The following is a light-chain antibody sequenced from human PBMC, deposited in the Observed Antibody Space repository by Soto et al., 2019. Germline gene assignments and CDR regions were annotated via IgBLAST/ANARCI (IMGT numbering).Light chain of an antibody. Sequence: EIVLTQSPATLSLSPGERATLSCRASQSVINYLAWYQQKPGQAPRLLIYDTSNRATGIPARFSGSGSGTDFTLIISSLEPEDFATYYCQQSYSTPWTFGQGTKVEFK. CDR1: QSVINY. V-gene: IGKV3-11*01. J-gene: IGKJ1*01. CDR2: DTS. CDR3: QQSYSTPWT.